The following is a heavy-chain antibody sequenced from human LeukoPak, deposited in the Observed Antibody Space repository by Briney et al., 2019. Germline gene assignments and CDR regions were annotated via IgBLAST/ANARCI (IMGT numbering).Heavy chain of an antibody. V-gene: IGHV3-64*01. Sequence: GGSLRLSCAASGFTFSSYAMHWVRQAPGKGLEYVSAISSNGGSTYYANSVKGRFTIPRDNSKNTLYLQMGSLRAEDMAVYYCARDQKTFNYYYGMDVWGRGTTVTVSS. J-gene: IGHJ6*02. CDR1: GFTFSSYA. CDR3: ARDQKTFNYYYGMDV. CDR2: ISSNGGST.